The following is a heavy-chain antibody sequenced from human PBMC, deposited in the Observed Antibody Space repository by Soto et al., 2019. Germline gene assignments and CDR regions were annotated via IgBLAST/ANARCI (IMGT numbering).Heavy chain of an antibody. Sequence: QVQLVQSGAEVKNPGASVTVSCRASGYTFTSYYIHWVRQAPGQGLEWMAIINPNGGSTNYAQRFQGRDTVTRDTSTSIVYMELSSLRSEDTAVYYCSRGLGSGDYWGQGTLVTVSS. CDR2: INPNGGST. CDR1: GYTFTSYY. V-gene: IGHV1-46*03. J-gene: IGHJ4*02. D-gene: IGHD3-10*01. CDR3: SRGLGSGDY.